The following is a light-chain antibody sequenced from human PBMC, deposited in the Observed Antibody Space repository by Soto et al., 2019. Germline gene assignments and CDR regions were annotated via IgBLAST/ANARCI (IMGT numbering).Light chain of an antibody. CDR2: WAS. V-gene: IGKV4-1*01. Sequence: DIVMTQSPDSLAVSLGERATINCKSSQSVLYSSNNKNYLAWYQQKPGQPPKLLIYWASTRESGVPDRFSGSGSGTDFPLTIRSLAAEDVAGEHCRQYYSPLSLTFGGGTRVHLK. CDR3: RQYYSPLSLT. CDR1: QSVLYSSNNKNY. J-gene: IGKJ4*01.